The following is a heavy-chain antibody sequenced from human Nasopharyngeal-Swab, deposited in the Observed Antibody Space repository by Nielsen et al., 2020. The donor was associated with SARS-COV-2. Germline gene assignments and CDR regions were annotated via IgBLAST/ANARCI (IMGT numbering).Heavy chain of an antibody. D-gene: IGHD6-13*01. CDR2: TWYRSKWNY. CDR1: GDRVSHARAA. Sequence: SQTLSLTCPISGDRVSHARAAWSWIRQSPSRGLEWLGRTWYRSKWNYYYATSLSGRLTVSPDTAKNQFSLHLNSVTPDDTAVYYCARIQQQLPGIVWGQGTMVIVSS. CDR3: ARIQQQLPGIV. V-gene: IGHV6-1*01. J-gene: IGHJ3*01.